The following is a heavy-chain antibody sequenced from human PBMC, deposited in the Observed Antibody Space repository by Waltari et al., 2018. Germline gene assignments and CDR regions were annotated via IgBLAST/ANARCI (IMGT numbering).Heavy chain of an antibody. CDR1: GYTFTGYY. CDR2: ISPNSGDT. V-gene: IGHV1-2*02. Sequence: QVQLVQSGAEVKKPGASVKVSCKASGYTFTGYYIPWVRQAPGQGLEWMGWISPNSGDTNYAQKFQGRVTMTRDTSTTTAYMELSRLTSDDTAVFYCTRGDFRLSYYYMDVWGKGTTVTVSS. J-gene: IGHJ6*03. CDR3: TRGDFRLSYYYMDV. D-gene: IGHD3-3*01.